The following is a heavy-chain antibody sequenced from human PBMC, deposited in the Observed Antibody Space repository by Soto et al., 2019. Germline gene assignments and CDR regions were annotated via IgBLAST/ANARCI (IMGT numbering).Heavy chain of an antibody. J-gene: IGHJ4*02. V-gene: IGHV4-34*01. CDR1: GGSFNSYY. Sequence: QVQLQESGPGLVKPSETLSLTCAVYGGSFNSYYWSWIRQPPGKGLEWNGEVSQGEGTKYNPSLEVRVTISIDTSKNHFSLRLTSVTAAATAVYYCARGLDPAKTGYWGRGTLVTVSS. CDR2: VSQGEGT. D-gene: IGHD5-18*01. CDR3: ARGLDPAKTGY.